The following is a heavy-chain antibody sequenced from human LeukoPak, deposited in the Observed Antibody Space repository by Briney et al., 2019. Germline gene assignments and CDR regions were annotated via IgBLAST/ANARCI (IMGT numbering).Heavy chain of an antibody. CDR1: GGSFSGYY. V-gene: IGHV4-34*01. Sequence: SETLSLTCAVYGGSFSGYYWSRIRQPPGKGLEWIGEINHSGSTNYNPSLKSRVTISADTSKNQFSLKLTSVTAADTAVYYCARHSVASPHYFDYWGQGALVTVSS. J-gene: IGHJ4*02. CDR3: ARHSVASPHYFDY. CDR2: INHSGST. D-gene: IGHD2-21*01.